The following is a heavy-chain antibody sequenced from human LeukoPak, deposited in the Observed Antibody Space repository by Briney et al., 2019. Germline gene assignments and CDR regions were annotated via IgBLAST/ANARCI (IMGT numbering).Heavy chain of an antibody. D-gene: IGHD3-10*01. CDR3: ARGLGRELDGAFDI. Sequence: GGSLRLSCAASGFIVSSNYMSWVRQAPGKGLEWVSVIYSGGRTYYADSVKGRFTITRDNSRNTLYLQMNSLRAEDTAVYYCARGLGRELDGAFDIWGQGTMVTVSS. J-gene: IGHJ3*02. V-gene: IGHV3-53*01. CDR1: GFIVSSNY. CDR2: IYSGGRT.